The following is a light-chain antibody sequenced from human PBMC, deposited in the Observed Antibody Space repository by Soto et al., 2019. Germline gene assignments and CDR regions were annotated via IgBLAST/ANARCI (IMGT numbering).Light chain of an antibody. V-gene: IGLV2-11*01. Sequence: QSVLTQPRSVSGSPGQSGTISCTGTSGDVGGYNYVSWYQHHPGKAPKLMIYEVAQRPSGVPDRFSGSKSGNTASLTISGLQAEDEADYYCCSFAGGYTLDVVFGGGTKVTVL. J-gene: IGLJ2*01. CDR3: CSFAGGYTLDVV. CDR2: EVA. CDR1: SGDVGGYNY.